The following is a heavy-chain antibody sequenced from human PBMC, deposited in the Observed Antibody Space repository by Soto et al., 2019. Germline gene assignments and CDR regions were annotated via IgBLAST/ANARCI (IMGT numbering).Heavy chain of an antibody. Sequence: ASVKVSCKASGYTFTTYGISWVRQAPGQGLEWMGWISPYNGTTKYAEKFQGEMTMTTDTATSTAYMDLRSLRSDDTAVYYCARDGERDTGLNFYYYLHGMDAWGQGTRVTVSS. D-gene: IGHD1-1*01. CDR2: ISPYNGTT. CDR3: ARDGERDTGLNFYYYLHGMDA. CDR1: GYTFTTYG. V-gene: IGHV1-18*04. J-gene: IGHJ6*02.